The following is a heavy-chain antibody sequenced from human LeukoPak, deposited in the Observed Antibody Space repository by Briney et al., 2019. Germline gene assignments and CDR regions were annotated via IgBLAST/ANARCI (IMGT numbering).Heavy chain of an antibody. CDR2: VSGSGSSS. Sequence: GGSLRLSCAASGFTFSNYGMSRVRQAPGKGLEWVSAVSGSGSSSYYADSVKGRFTISRDNSKNTLYLQINSLRAEDTAIYYCATGGRVHYDILTGPFDYWGQGTLVTVSS. J-gene: IGHJ4*02. CDR3: ATGGRVHYDILTGPFDY. CDR1: GFTFSNYG. D-gene: IGHD3-9*01. V-gene: IGHV3-23*01.